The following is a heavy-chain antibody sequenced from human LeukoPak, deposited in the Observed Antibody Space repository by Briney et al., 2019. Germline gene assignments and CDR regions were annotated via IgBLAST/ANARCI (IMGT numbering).Heavy chain of an antibody. Sequence: ASVKVSCKASGYTFTGYYMHWVRQAPGQGLEWMGRINPNSGGTNYAQKFQGRVTMTRDTSISTAYMELSRLSSDDTPVYYCARRLSGSYLDYWGQGTLVTVSS. CDR1: GYTFTGYY. J-gene: IGHJ4*02. V-gene: IGHV1-2*06. CDR2: INPNSGGT. D-gene: IGHD1-26*01. CDR3: ARRLSGSYLDY.